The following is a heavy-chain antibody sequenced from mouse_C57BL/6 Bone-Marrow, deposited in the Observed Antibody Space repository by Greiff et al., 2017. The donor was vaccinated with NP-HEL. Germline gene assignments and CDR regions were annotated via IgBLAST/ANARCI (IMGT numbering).Heavy chain of an antibody. CDR1: GYSFTGYY. V-gene: IGHV1-42*01. J-gene: IGHJ2*01. D-gene: IGHD2-3*01. Sequence: VQLQQSGPELVKPGASVKISCKASGYSFTGYYMNWVKQSPEQSLEWIGEINPSTGGTTYNQKFKAKATLTVDKSSSTAYMQLNSLTSEDSAVYYCAMPVSYDFDYWGQGTTVTVSS. CDR2: INPSTGGT. CDR3: AMPVSYDFDY.